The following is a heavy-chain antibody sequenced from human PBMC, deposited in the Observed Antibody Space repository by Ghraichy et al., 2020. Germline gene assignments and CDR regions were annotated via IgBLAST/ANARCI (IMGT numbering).Heavy chain of an antibody. CDR3: ARDSSSYYFDY. CDR1: GGSVSSGSYY. D-gene: IGHD6-13*01. J-gene: IGHJ4*02. Sequence: TLSLTCTVSGGSVSSGSYYWSWIRQPPGKGLEWIGYIYYSGSTNYNPSLKSRVTLSVDTSKNQFSLKLSSVTAADPAVYYCARDSSSYYFDYWGQGTLVAVSS. CDR2: IYYSGST. V-gene: IGHV4-61*01.